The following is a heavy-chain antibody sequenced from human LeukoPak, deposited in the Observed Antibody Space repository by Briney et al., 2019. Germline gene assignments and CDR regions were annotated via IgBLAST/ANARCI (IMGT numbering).Heavy chain of an antibody. Sequence: SETLSLTCTVSGGSISGSSYYWGWIRQPPGKGLEWIGSIYYSGSTYYNPSLKSRVTISVDTSKNQFSLKLSSVTAADTAVYYCARHHSGYDYDPGYFDYWGQGTLVTVSS. D-gene: IGHD5-12*01. V-gene: IGHV4-39*01. CDR2: IYYSGST. CDR1: GGSISGSSYY. J-gene: IGHJ4*02. CDR3: ARHHSGYDYDPGYFDY.